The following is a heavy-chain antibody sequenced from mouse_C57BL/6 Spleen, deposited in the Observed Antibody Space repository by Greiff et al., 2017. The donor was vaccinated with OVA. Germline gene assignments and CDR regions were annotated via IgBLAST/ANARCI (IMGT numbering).Heavy chain of an antibody. Sequence: QVQLQQPGAELVMPGASVKLSCKASGYTFTSYWMHWVKQRPGQGLEWIGEIDPSDSYTNYNQKFKGKSTLTVDKSSSTAYMQLSSLTSEDSAVYYCARTDSSGPFAYWGQGTLVTVS. D-gene: IGHD3-2*02. J-gene: IGHJ3*01. V-gene: IGHV1-69*01. CDR3: ARTDSSGPFAY. CDR2: IDPSDSYT. CDR1: GYTFTSYW.